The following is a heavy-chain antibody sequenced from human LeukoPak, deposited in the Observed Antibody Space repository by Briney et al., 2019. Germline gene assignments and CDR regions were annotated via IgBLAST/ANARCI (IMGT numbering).Heavy chain of an antibody. J-gene: IGHJ4*02. CDR3: ARRGYYDSSGYYSYFDH. CDR2: IWYDGSNE. V-gene: IGHV3-33*01. Sequence: RLGGSLRLSCAVSGFTFSSYGMHWVRQAPGKGLEWVAPIWYDGSNEDYADSVKGRFTISRDNSKNTLYLQMSSLRAEDTAVYYCARRGYYDSSGYYSYFDHWGQGTLVTVSS. CDR1: GFTFSSYG. D-gene: IGHD3-22*01.